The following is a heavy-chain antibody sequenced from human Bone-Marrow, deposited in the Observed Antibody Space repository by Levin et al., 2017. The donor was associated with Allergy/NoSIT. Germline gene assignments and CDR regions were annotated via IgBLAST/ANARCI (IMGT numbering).Heavy chain of an antibody. D-gene: IGHD3-16*01. Sequence: SETLSLTCTVSGGSIRNGHWWSWVRQPPGKGLEWIGGIYWSGATKYSSSLRTRVSMSVDTSNNHFSLRLTSITAADTAIYYCARGNDHDFDWGAYWGQGALVTVSS. CDR2: IYWSGAT. CDR3: ARGNDHDFDWGAY. V-gene: IGHV4-4*02. CDR1: GGSIRNGHW. J-gene: IGHJ4*02.